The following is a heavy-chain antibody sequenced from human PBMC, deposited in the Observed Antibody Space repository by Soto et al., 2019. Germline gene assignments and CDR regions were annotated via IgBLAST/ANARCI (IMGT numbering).Heavy chain of an antibody. V-gene: IGHV5-51*01. J-gene: IGHJ3*02. D-gene: IGHD3-3*01. CDR2: IYPGDSDT. Sequence: GESLKISCKGSGYSFTSYWIGWVRQMPGKGLEWMGIIYPGDSDTRYSPSFQGQVTISAGNSISTAYLQWSSLKASDTAMYYCAGSRFLEWFDAFDIWGQGTMVTVSS. CDR1: GYSFTSYW. CDR3: AGSRFLEWFDAFDI.